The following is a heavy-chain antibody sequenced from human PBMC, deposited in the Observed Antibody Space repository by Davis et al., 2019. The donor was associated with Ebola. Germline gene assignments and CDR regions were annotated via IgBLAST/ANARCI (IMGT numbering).Heavy chain of an antibody. J-gene: IGHJ4*02. V-gene: IGHV3-7*01. CDR1: GFTFGNYW. CDR3: ARDDAQTGPVDY. CDR2: IKQDGSEK. Sequence: PGGSLRLPCAASGFTFGNYWMTWVRQAPGKGLEWVANIKQDGSEKYYVDSVKGRFTISRDNAQNSLYLQMNSLRAEDTAVYYCARDDAQTGPVDYWGQGTLVTVSS.